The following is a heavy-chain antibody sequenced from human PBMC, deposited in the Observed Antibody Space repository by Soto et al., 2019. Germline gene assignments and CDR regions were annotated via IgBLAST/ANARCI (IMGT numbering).Heavy chain of an antibody. D-gene: IGHD6-13*01. V-gene: IGHV3-9*01. CDR1: GFTFDDYA. J-gene: IGHJ4*02. CDR2: ISWNSGSI. Sequence: EVQLVESGGGLVQPGRSLRLSCAASGFTFDDYAMHWVRQAPGKGLEWVSGISWNSGSIGYADSVKGRFTISRDNAKNSLYLQMNSLRAEDTALYYCAKDIALEGQQLVPDYWGQGTLVTVSS. CDR3: AKDIALEGQQLVPDY.